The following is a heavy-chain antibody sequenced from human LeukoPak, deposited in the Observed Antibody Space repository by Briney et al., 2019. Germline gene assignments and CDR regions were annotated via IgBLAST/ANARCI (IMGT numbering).Heavy chain of an antibody. CDR1: GFTFSSYA. D-gene: IGHD3-16*02. CDR2: ISGSGGST. J-gene: IGHJ3*02. Sequence: GGSLRLSCAASGFTFSSYAMSWVRQAPGKGLEWVSAISGSGGSTYYADSVKGRFTISRDNSKNTLYLQMNSLRAENTAVYYCAKDRSLSDAFDIWGQGTMVTVSS. V-gene: IGHV3-23*01. CDR3: AKDRSLSDAFDI.